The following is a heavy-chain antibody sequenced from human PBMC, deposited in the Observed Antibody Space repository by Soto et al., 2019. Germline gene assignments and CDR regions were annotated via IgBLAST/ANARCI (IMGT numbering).Heavy chain of an antibody. V-gene: IGHV4-31*03. Sequence: SETLSLTCTVSGGSISSGGYYWSWIRQHPGKGLEWIGYIYYSGSTYYNPSLKSRVTISVDTSKNQFSLKLSSVTAADTAVYYCATRGVVPAAIGWFDPWGQGTLVTSPQ. CDR3: ATRGVVPAAIGWFDP. CDR1: GGSISSGGYY. J-gene: IGHJ5*02. CDR2: IYYSGST. D-gene: IGHD2-2*01.